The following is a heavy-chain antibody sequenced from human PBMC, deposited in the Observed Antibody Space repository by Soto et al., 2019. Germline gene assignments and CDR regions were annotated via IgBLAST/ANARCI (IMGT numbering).Heavy chain of an antibody. D-gene: IGHD6-13*01. CDR1: GGSITTTNYY. Sequence: QLQLQESGPGLVKPSETLSLTCTVSGGSITTTNYYWSWVRQSPRKGLEWIANIFYTGDTYYSPSLRGRVTVSVDTSKNQFSLKLSSVTAADTAMYYCASLQVPGNFDYWGQGSPVTGSS. J-gene: IGHJ4*02. V-gene: IGHV4-39*01. CDR2: IFYTGDT. CDR3: ASLQVPGNFDY.